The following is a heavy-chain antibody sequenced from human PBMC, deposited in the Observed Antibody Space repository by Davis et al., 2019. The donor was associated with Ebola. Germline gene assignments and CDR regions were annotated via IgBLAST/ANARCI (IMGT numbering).Heavy chain of an antibody. CDR3: ARGGGVV. CDR1: GFTFSSYG. CDR2: ISGSGGST. Sequence: GESLKISCAASGFTFSSYGMHWVRQAPGKGLEWVSAISGSGGSTYYADSVKGRFTISRDNSKNTLYLQMNSLRAEDTAVYYCARGGGVVWGQGTLVTVSS. V-gene: IGHV3-23*01. D-gene: IGHD4-23*01. J-gene: IGHJ4*02.